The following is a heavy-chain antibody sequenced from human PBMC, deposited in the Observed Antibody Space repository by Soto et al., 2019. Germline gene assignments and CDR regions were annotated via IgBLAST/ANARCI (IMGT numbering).Heavy chain of an antibody. V-gene: IGHV4-31*01. CDR1: VGSISSGGYY. CDR3: ARSVTP. D-gene: IGHD3-10*01. J-gene: IGHJ5*02. CDR2: IYYSGST. Sequence: QVQLQESGPGLVKPSQTLSLTCTVSVGSISSGGYYWNWIRQHPGKGLEWIGYIYYSGSTYYNPSLKSKVTISVDTSKNQCPLKPTSVTAADTALYYCARSVTPWGQGTLVTVSS.